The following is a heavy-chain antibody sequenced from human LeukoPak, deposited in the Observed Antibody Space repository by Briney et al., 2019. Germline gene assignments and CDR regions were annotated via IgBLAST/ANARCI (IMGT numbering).Heavy chain of an antibody. CDR2: IYYSGST. J-gene: IGHJ4*02. CDR1: GGSISSSSYY. D-gene: IGHD4-17*01. Sequence: AETLSLTCTVSGGSISSSSYYWGWILQPPGKGLEWIGSIYYSGSTYYNPSLKSRVTISVDTSKNQFSLKLSSVTAADTAVYYCARKRTYGVAFDYWGQGTLVTVSS. V-gene: IGHV4-39*01. CDR3: ARKRTYGVAFDY.